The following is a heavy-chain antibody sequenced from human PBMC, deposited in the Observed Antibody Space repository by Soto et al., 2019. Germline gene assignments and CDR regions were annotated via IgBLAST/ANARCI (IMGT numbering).Heavy chain of an antibody. CDR3: ARARIAAVTGYYYYYYMDV. Sequence: PGESLKISCAASGFTFSSYAMHWVRQAPGKGLEYVSAISSNGGSTYYANSVKGRFTISRDNSKNTLYLQMGSLRAEDMAVYYCARARIAAVTGYYYYYYMDVWGKGTTVTVSS. V-gene: IGHV3-64*01. J-gene: IGHJ6*03. CDR1: GFTFSSYA. CDR2: ISSNGGST. D-gene: IGHD6-13*01.